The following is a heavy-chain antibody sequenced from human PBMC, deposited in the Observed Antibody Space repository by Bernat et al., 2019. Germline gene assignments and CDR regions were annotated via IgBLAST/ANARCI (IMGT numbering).Heavy chain of an antibody. CDR3: AGEALGAGGGGGGLDY. V-gene: IGHV3-33*01. D-gene: IGHD3-16*01. CDR2: IWYDESHK. Sequence: QVQLVESGGGVVQPGGSLRLSCAASGFTFNRYTMHWVRQAPGKGLEWVAVIWYDESHKYYADSVKGRFTISRDNSKTTLYLQMNSLRAEDTVFYYGAGEALGAGGGGGGLDYWGQGTLVTVSS. J-gene: IGHJ4*02. CDR1: GFTFNRYT.